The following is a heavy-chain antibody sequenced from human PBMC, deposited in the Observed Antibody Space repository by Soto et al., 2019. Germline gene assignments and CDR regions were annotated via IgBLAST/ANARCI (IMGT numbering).Heavy chain of an antibody. CDR3: ARLEDTAMFPRDYYYGMDV. CDR1: GGSISSSSYY. V-gene: IGHV4-39*01. D-gene: IGHD5-18*01. CDR2: IYYSGST. J-gene: IGHJ6*02. Sequence: AETLSLTCTVSGGSISSSSYYWGWIRQPPGKGLEWIGSIYYSGSTYYNPSLKSRVTISVDTSKNQFSLKLSSVTAADTAVYYCARLEDTAMFPRDYYYGMDVWGQGTTVTVSS.